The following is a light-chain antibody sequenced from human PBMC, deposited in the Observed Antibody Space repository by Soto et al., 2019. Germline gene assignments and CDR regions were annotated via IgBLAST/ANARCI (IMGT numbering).Light chain of an antibody. Sequence: EIVLTQSPGILSLSPGERATLSCRASQSVSNDFLAWYQQKPGQAPRLLISGASSRATGIPDRFSGGGSGTDFTITISRLEPEDFAVYYCQQFSSYPLTFGQGTRLEIK. CDR1: QSVSNDF. CDR3: QQFSSYPLT. CDR2: GAS. V-gene: IGKV3-20*01. J-gene: IGKJ5*01.